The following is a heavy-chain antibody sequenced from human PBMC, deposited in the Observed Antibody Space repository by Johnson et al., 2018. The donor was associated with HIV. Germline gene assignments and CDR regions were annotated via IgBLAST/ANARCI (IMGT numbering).Heavy chain of an antibody. CDR3: ARLRSPDAFDI. CDR2: ISGNGGST. CDR1: GFTFSNYA. V-gene: IGHV3-64*01. J-gene: IGHJ3*02. Sequence: VRLVESGGGLVQPGGSLRVSCAASGFTFSNYAIHWVRQAPGKGLEYVSAISGNGGSTYYANSVKGRFTISRDNSKNTLYLQMGSLRAEDMGVYYCARLRSPDAFDIWGQGTMVTVSS. D-gene: IGHD2-15*01.